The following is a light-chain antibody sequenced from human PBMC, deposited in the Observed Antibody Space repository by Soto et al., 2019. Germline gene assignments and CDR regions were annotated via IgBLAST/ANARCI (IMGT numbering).Light chain of an antibody. CDR2: LGS. CDR3: MQALQSRT. Sequence: VMTQSPLSLPVTLGQAASISCSSSQRLLYSNGYNYLDWYLQKPGQSPHLLIYLGSNRASGVPDRFSGSGSGTDFTLKISRVEAEDVGVYYCMQALQSRTFGQGTKVDIK. J-gene: IGKJ1*01. V-gene: IGKV2-28*01. CDR1: QRLLYSNGYNY.